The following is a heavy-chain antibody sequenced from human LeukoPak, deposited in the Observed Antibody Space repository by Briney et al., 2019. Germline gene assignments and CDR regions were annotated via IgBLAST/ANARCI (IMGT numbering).Heavy chain of an antibody. J-gene: IGHJ4*02. CDR1: GFTSSSYS. CDR3: ARVSGSYSDGYFDY. D-gene: IGHD1-26*01. Sequence: GGSLRLSCAASGFTSSSYSMNWVRQAPGKGLEWVSSISSSSSYIYYADSVKGRFTISRDNAKNSLYLQMNSLRAEDTAVYYCARVSGSYSDGYFDYWGQGTLVTVSS. CDR2: ISSSSSYI. V-gene: IGHV3-21*01.